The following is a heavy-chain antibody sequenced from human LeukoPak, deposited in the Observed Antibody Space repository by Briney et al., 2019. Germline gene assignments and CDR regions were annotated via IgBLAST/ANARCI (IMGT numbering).Heavy chain of an antibody. CDR3: ARGPRRLYYYDSSGYSWGWSSRADPPPLKRHDAFDI. CDR1: GGSISSSSYY. CDR2: INHSGST. J-gene: IGHJ3*02. V-gene: IGHV4-39*07. Sequence: SETLSLTCTVSGGSISSSSYYWGWIRQPPGKGLEWIGEINHSGSTNYNPSLKSRVTISVDTSKNQFSLKLSSVTAADTAVYYCARGPRRLYYYDSSGYSWGWSSRADPPPLKRHDAFDIWGQGTMVTVSS. D-gene: IGHD3-22*01.